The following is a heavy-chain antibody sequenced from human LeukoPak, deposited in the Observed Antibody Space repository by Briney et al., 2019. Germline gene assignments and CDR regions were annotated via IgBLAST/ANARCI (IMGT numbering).Heavy chain of an antibody. CDR3: ARGGHYYQSTGWFDP. Sequence: PAETLSLTCTVSGVSISSYCWSWIRQPPGKGLEWIGHIYYSGSTNYNPSLKRRVTIPVDTSKIQYSLELSSVTAADPAVYCCARGGHYYQSTGWFDPWGQGTLLTVSS. J-gene: IGHJ5*02. D-gene: IGHD3-22*01. CDR1: GVSISSYC. CDR2: IYYSGST. V-gene: IGHV4-59*01.